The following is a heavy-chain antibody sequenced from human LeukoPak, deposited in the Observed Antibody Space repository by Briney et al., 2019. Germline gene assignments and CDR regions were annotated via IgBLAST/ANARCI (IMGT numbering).Heavy chain of an antibody. Sequence: GLSLTLSCAPSGFTFHDYYMSWIRQAPRQGLDWVSYISSSGSTIYYADSVKGRFTISRDNAKNPMYLQMNSLSAEDTAVYYCARGYSYTFDIWGQGTMVTVSS. J-gene: IGHJ3*02. CDR2: ISSSGSTI. V-gene: IGHV3-11*04. CDR1: GFTFHDYY. D-gene: IGHD5-18*01. CDR3: ARGYSYTFDI.